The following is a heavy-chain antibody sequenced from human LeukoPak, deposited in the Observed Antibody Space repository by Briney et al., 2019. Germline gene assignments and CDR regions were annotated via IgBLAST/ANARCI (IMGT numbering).Heavy chain of an antibody. Sequence: SETLSLTCNVSGGSIRGYYWSWIRQPPGKGLEWIGYIYSSGSTNYNPSLKSRVTMSVDTSKNQFSLKLSSVTAADTAVYYCARTYCGGDCRGYYYHYYMDVWGKGTTVTISS. CDR2: IYSSGST. CDR1: GGSIRGYY. CDR3: ARTYCGGDCRGYYYHYYMDV. V-gene: IGHV4-59*08. D-gene: IGHD2-21*02. J-gene: IGHJ6*03.